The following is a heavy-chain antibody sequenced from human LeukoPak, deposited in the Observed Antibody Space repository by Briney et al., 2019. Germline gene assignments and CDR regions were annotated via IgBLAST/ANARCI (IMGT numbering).Heavy chain of an antibody. V-gene: IGHV3-23*01. J-gene: IGHJ4*02. CDR3: AKDEPAIAAAGTRLGTFAY. Sequence: GGSLRLSCAASGFTFSSYAMSWVRQAPGKGLEWVSAISGSGGSTYYADSVKGRFTISRDNSKNTLYLQMNSLRAEDTAVYYCAKDEPAIAAAGTRLGTFAYWGQGTLVTVSS. CDR2: ISGSGGST. D-gene: IGHD6-13*01. CDR1: GFTFSSYA.